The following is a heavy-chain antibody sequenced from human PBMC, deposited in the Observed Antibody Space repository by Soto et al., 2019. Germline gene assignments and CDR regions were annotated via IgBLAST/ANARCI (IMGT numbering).Heavy chain of an antibody. CDR3: ARIRIDDYGDYYLFDY. V-gene: IGHV2-26*01. D-gene: IGHD4-17*01. J-gene: IGHJ4*02. Sequence: QVTLKESGPVLVKPTEPLTLTCTVSGFSLSNARMGVSWIRQPPGKALEWLAHIFSNDEKSYSTSLKSRLTISKDTSKSQVVLTMTNMDPVDTATYYCARIRIDDYGDYYLFDYWGQGTLVTVSS. CDR2: IFSNDEK. CDR1: GFSLSNARMG.